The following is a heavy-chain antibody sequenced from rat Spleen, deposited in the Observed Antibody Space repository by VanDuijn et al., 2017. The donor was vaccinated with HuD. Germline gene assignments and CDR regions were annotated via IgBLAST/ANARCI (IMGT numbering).Heavy chain of an antibody. D-gene: IGHD1-11*01. Sequence: EVQLVESDGGLVQPGRSLKLSCAASGFTFSDYYMAWVRQAPTKGLEWVATISYDGSSTYYRDSVKGRFTISRDNAKSTLYLQMDSLRSEDTATYYCARRSAPDYWGQGVMVTVSS. J-gene: IGHJ2*01. CDR3: ARRSAPDY. CDR1: GFTFSDYY. V-gene: IGHV5-29*01. CDR2: ISYDGSST.